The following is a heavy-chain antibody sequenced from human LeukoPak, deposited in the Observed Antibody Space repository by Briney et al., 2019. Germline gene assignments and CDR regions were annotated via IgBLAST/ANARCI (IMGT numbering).Heavy chain of an antibody. CDR3: TTQSRIRGVILRNY. CDR2: IRSKPYGGTI. CDR1: GFTFGDYV. V-gene: IGHV3-49*04. Sequence: TGGSLRLSCTASGFTFGDYVMGWVRQAPGKGLEWVSFIRSKPYGGTIEYAASVKGRFTISRDDSKNTLYLQMNSLKTKDTAVYYCTTQSRIRGVILRNYWGQGTLVTVSS. J-gene: IGHJ4*02. D-gene: IGHD3-10*01.